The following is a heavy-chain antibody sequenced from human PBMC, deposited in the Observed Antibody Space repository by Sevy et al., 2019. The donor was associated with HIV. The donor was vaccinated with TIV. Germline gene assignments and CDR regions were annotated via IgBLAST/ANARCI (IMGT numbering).Heavy chain of an antibody. V-gene: IGHV1-2*02. CDR2: INPNSGGT. Sequence: ASVKVSCKASGYTFTGYYLHWVRQAPGQGLEWMGWINPNSGGTDYAQKFQDRVTMTRDTSTNTAYMELSSLRSDDTAVYYCARDRNLWSGYSGGMDVWGQRTTVTVSS. CDR3: ARDRNLWSGYSGGMDV. CDR1: GYTFTGYY. D-gene: IGHD3-3*01. J-gene: IGHJ6*02.